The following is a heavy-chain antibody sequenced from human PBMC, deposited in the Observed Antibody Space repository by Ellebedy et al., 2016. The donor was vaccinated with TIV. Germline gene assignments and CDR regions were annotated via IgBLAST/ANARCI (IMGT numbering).Heavy chain of an antibody. CDR2: IIPIFGTA. CDR1: GGTFSSYA. V-gene: IGHV1-69*13. Sequence: SVKVSCXASGGTFSSYAISWVRQAPGQGLEWMGGIIPIFGTANYAQKFQGRVTITADESTSTAYMELSSLRSEDTAVYYCARGLLDYDILTGLDYWGQGTLVTVSS. D-gene: IGHD3-9*01. CDR3: ARGLLDYDILTGLDY. J-gene: IGHJ4*02.